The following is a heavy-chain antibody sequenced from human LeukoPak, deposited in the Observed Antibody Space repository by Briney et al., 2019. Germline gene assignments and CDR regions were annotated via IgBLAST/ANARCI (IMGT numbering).Heavy chain of an antibody. CDR3: AIVPRYVGFDP. CDR2: TSHGGST. V-gene: IGHV4-34*01. D-gene: IGHD1-26*01. Sequence: SETLSLTCAVYGGSFSGYYWSWIPQPPGKGLDWIGETSHGGSTNDNPSLKSRVTISVDTSKNQCSLKLSSVTAADTAVYYWAIVPRYVGFDPWGQGTLVTVSS. CDR1: GGSFSGYY. J-gene: IGHJ5*02.